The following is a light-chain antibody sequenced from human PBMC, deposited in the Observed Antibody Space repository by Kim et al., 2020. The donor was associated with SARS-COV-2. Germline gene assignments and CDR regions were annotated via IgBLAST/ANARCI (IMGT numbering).Light chain of an antibody. Sequence: ALGQTVRITRQGDGLRTYYANWYQQKPGQAPILVIYGKTNRPSGIPHRFSGSGSGNTASLTITGAQAEDEADYYCNSRDSSGYHWVFGGGTQLTVL. J-gene: IGLJ3*02. CDR3: NSRDSSGYHWV. V-gene: IGLV3-19*01. CDR1: GLRTYY. CDR2: GKT.